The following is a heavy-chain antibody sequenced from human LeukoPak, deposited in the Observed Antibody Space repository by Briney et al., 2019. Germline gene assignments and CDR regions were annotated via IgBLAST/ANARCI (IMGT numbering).Heavy chain of an antibody. CDR3: AKGRFGELLFAFDY. V-gene: IGHV3-30*18. CDR1: GFTFSSYG. Sequence: GGSLRLSCAAPGFTFSSYGMHWVRQAPGKGLEWVAVISYDGGNKYYADSVKGRFTISRDNSKNTLYLQMNSLRAEDTAVYYCAKGRFGELLFAFDYWGQGTLVTVSS. J-gene: IGHJ4*02. D-gene: IGHD3-10*01. CDR2: ISYDGGNK.